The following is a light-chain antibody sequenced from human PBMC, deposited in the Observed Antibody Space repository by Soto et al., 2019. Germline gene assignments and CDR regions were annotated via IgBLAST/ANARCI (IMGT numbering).Light chain of an antibody. Sequence: QLVLTQPPSVSGAPGQRVTISCTESDSSIGPIYSVHWYQQVPGRAPKLLIYDNNNRPSGVPDRFSGSKSGASASLAITGLQAEDEADYYCQSYDSSLSGSIFGGGTKLTVL. V-gene: IGLV1-40*01. CDR2: DNN. CDR3: QSYDSSLSGSI. CDR1: DSSIGPIYS. J-gene: IGLJ2*01.